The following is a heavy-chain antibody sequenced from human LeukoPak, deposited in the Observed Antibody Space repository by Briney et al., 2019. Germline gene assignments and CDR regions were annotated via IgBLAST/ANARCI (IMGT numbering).Heavy chain of an antibody. CDR1: GFTVSNNY. CDR3: ATQRSGWHYFDY. Sequence: GGSLRLSCAASGFTVSNNYMSWVRQAPGKGLEWVSVIYSGGDTYYADSVKGRFTISRDNSKNTLFLQMNSLRAEDTAVYYCATQRSGWHYFDYWGQGTLVTVSS. V-gene: IGHV3-53*01. J-gene: IGHJ4*02. D-gene: IGHD6-19*01. CDR2: IYSGGDT.